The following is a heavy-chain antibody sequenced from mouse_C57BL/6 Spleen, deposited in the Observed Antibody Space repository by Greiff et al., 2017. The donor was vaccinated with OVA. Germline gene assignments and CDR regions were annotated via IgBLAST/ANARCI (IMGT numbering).Heavy chain of an antibody. J-gene: IGHJ2*01. CDR1: GFTFSSYG. Sequence: DVKLVESGGDLVKPGGSLKLSCAASGFTFSSYGMSWVRQTPDKRLEWVATISSGGSYTYYLDSVKGRFTISRDNAKNTLYLQMSSLKSEDTAMYYCARYSNYFDYWGQGTTLTVSS. V-gene: IGHV5-6*02. CDR3: ARYSNYFDY. CDR2: ISSGGSYT. D-gene: IGHD2-5*01.